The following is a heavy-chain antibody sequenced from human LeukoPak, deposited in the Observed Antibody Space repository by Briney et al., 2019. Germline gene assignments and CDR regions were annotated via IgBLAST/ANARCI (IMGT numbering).Heavy chain of an antibody. D-gene: IGHD4-17*01. Sequence: PGGSLRLSCAASGFTFSSYAMSWVRQAPGKGLEWVSAISGSGGSTYYADSVKGRFTISRDNSKNTLYLQMNSPRAEDTAVYYCAKDLLDYGDYVSFDYWGQGTLVTVSS. V-gene: IGHV3-23*01. CDR3: AKDLLDYGDYVSFDY. CDR2: ISGSGGST. J-gene: IGHJ4*02. CDR1: GFTFSSYA.